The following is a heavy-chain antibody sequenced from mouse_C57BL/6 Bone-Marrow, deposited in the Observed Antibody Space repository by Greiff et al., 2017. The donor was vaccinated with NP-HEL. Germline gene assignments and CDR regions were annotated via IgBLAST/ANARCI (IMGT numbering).Heavy chain of an antibody. D-gene: IGHD1-1*01. CDR1: GYTFTSYW. CDR2: IDPSDSYT. J-gene: IGHJ1*03. Sequence: QVQLQQPGAELVRPGTSVKLSCKASGYTFTSYWMHWVKQRPGQGLEWIGVIDPSDSYTNYNQKFKGKATLTVDTSSSTAYMQLGSLTSEDSAVYYCARPHYYGSSHWYFDVWGTGTTVTVSS. CDR3: ARPHYYGSSHWYFDV. V-gene: IGHV1-59*01.